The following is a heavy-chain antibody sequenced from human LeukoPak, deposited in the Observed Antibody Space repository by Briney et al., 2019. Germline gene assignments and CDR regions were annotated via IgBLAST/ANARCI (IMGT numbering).Heavy chain of an antibody. CDR3: ARGPSYGDYVDYLDY. J-gene: IGHJ4*02. Sequence: PGGSLRLSCAASGFTFSNAWMSWVRQAPGKGLEWVASIKQDETPRYNVDSVKGRFTISRDNAKNSLYLQLNSLRADDTSVYYCARGPSYGDYVDYLDYWGRGTLVTVSS. CDR2: IKQDETPR. V-gene: IGHV3-7*01. D-gene: IGHD4-17*01. CDR1: GFTFSNAW.